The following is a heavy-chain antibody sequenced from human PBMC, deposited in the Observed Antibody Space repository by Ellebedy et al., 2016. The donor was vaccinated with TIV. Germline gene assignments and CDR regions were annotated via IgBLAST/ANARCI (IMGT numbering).Heavy chain of an antibody. CDR1: GFTFSSYA. CDR3: ANVPLRHIAVTESHFDY. V-gene: IGHV3-23*01. CDR2: ISGSGGST. D-gene: IGHD6-19*01. J-gene: IGHJ4*02. Sequence: PGGSLRLSCAASGFTFSSYALSWVRQAPGKGLEWVSGISGSGGSTYYADSVRGRFTISRDNSKNTLDLQMNSLRVEDTAVYFCANVPLRHIAVTESHFDYWGQGTLVTVSS.